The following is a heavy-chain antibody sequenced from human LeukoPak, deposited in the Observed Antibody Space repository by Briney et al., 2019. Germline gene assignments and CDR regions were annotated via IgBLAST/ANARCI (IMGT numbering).Heavy chain of an antibody. J-gene: IGHJ4*02. D-gene: IGHD2-2*01. V-gene: IGHV4-31*03. CDR1: GGSISSGGYY. CDR3: GRWGKYQLINRGVFD. Sequence: SQTLSLTCTVSGGSISSGGYYWSWLRQHPGKGLEWIVYIYYSGSTYYNPSLKSRFTISVDTSKNQFSLKLSSVTAAYTAVYYWGRWGKYQLINRGVFDYGGREPLVT. CDR2: IYYSGST.